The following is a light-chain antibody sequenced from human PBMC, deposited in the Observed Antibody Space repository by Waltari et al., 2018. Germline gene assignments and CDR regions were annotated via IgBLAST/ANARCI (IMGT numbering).Light chain of an antibody. V-gene: IGKV3-20*01. CDR2: GAS. Sequence: DIVLTQSPGTLSLSPGERATLSCRASQSVGSTYLAWFQQKPGQAPRPLIYGASRRATGIPDRFSGGGSGPDFTLTISRLEPEDFAVYYCQQYYNSPVTFGGGTKVEIK. J-gene: IGKJ4*01. CDR3: QQYYNSPVT. CDR1: QSVGSTY.